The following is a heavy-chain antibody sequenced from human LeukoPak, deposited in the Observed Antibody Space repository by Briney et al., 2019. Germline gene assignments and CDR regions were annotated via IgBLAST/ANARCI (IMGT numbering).Heavy chain of an antibody. Sequence: SETLSLTCTVSGGSISSGNYFWSWIRQPAGKGLEWIGRIYTSGSTKYNPSLKSRVTILVDTSKNQFSLKLNSVTAADTAVYYCARGAGGYYSFFDYWGQGTLVTVSS. CDR2: IYTSGST. CDR3: ARGAGGYYSFFDY. D-gene: IGHD3-22*01. V-gene: IGHV4-61*02. CDR1: GGSISSGNYF. J-gene: IGHJ4*02.